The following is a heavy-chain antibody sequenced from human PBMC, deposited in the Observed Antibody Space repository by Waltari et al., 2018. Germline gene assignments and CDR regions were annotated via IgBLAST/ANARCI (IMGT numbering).Heavy chain of an antibody. V-gene: IGHV1-2*06. CDR1: GYTFTGYY. J-gene: IGHJ4*02. Sequence: QVQLVQSGAEVKKPGASVKVSCKASGYTFTGYYMHWVRQAPGQGLEWVGRINPNSGGTNYAQKFQGRVTMTRDTSISTAYMELSRLRSDDTAVYYCARDDGIAAAGEFYWGQGTLVTVSS. CDR2: INPNSGGT. CDR3: ARDDGIAAAGEFY. D-gene: IGHD6-13*01.